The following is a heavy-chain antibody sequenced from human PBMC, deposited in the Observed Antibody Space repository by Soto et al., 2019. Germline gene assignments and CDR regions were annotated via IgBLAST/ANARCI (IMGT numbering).Heavy chain of an antibody. J-gene: IGHJ6*02. CDR2: IIPIFGTA. CDR1: GGTFSSYA. V-gene: IGHV1-69*12. D-gene: IGHD4-17*01. Sequence: QVQLVQSGAEVKKPGSSVKVSCKASGGTFSSYAISWVRQAPGQGLEWMGGIIPIFGTANYAQKFQGRVTITADESTSTAYMELSSLRSEDTAVYYCARVGKTTVVTANYYSYGMDVWGQGTTVTVSS. CDR3: ARVGKTTVVTANYYSYGMDV.